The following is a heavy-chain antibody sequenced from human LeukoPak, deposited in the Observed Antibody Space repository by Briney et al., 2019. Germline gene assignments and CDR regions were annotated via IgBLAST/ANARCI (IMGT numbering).Heavy chain of an antibody. Sequence: SETLSLTCTVSAGSISNNYWSWLRQPPGKGLEWIGYIYYSGSTNYNPSLKSRVTISIDTSKNQFSLKLSSVTAADTAVYYCARWGGFYFGMDVWGKGTTVTVSS. V-gene: IGHV4-59*01. CDR3: ARWGGFYFGMDV. D-gene: IGHD3-16*01. CDR1: AGSISNNY. CDR2: IYYSGST. J-gene: IGHJ6*04.